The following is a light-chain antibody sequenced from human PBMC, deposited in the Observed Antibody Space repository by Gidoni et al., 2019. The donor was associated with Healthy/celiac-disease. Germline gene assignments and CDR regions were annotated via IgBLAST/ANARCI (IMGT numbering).Light chain of an antibody. CDR1: QSVSSN. Sequence: EIVMTHSPATLSVSLGNRATLPCRASQSVSSNFAWYQQKPGQAPRLLIYGASNRATGIPSRFSGSGSGTEFTLTISSLQSEDFAVYYCQQYNNWPCTFGQGTKLEIK. CDR2: GAS. V-gene: IGKV3-15*01. J-gene: IGKJ2*02. CDR3: QQYNNWPCT.